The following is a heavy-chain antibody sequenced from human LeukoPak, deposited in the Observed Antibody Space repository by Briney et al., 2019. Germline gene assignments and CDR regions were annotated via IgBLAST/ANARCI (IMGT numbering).Heavy chain of an antibody. CDR3: ARDQGGVYYDILPQGMHV. D-gene: IGHD3-9*01. V-gene: IGHV3-33*01. CDR2: IWYDGSNK. J-gene: IGHJ6*04. CDR1: GFTFSSYG. Sequence: GGSLRLSCAASGFTFSSYGIHWVRQAPGKGLEWVAVIWYDGSNKYYADSVKGRFTISRDNSKNTVYLQMKSLRVEDTAVYYCARDQGGVYYDILPQGMHVWGKGPTVRVSS.